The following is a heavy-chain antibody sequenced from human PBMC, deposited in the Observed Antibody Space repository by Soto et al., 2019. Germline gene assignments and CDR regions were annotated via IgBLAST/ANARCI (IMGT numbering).Heavy chain of an antibody. CDR1: GGSISSGGYY. Sequence: SETLSLTCTVSGGSISSGGYYWSWIRQHPGKGLEWIGYIYYSGSTYYNPSLKSRVTISVDTSKNQFSLKLSSVTAADTAVYYCARWGYTSCTNGVCYNFDYWGQGTLVTVSS. CDR3: ARWGYTSCTNGVCYNFDY. D-gene: IGHD2-8*01. V-gene: IGHV4-31*03. J-gene: IGHJ4*02. CDR2: IYYSGST.